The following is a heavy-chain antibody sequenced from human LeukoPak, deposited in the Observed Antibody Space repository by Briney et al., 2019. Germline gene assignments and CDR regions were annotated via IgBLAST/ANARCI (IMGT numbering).Heavy chain of an antibody. J-gene: IGHJ6*03. CDR2: MNPNSGNT. CDR3: ARTLRIAVAGTVYYYYYMDV. CDR1: GYTFTSYD. V-gene: IGHV1-8*01. D-gene: IGHD6-19*01. Sequence: ASVKVSCKASGYTFTSYDINWVRQATGQGLEWMGWMNPNSGNTGYAQKFQGRVTMTRNTSISTAYMELSSLRSEHTAVYYCARTLRIAVAGTVYYYYYMDVWGKGTTVTVSS.